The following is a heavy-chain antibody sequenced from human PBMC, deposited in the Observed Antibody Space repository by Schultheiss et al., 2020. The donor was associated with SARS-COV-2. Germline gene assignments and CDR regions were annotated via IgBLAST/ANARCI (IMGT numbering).Heavy chain of an antibody. CDR2: ISYDGSNK. J-gene: IGHJ4*02. V-gene: IGHV3-30*07. CDR1: GFTFSSYA. Sequence: GESLKISCAASGFTFSSYAMHWVRQAPGKGLEWVAVISYDGSNKYYADSVKGRFTISRDNSKNTLYLQMNSLRAEDTAIYYCASVGATVDYWGQGTLVIVSS. CDR3: ASVGATVDY. D-gene: IGHD1-26*01.